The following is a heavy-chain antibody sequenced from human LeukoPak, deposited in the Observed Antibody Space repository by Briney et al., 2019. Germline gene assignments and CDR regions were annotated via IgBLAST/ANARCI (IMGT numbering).Heavy chain of an antibody. CDR2: ISGSGGST. Sequence: LGGSLRLSCAASGFTFSSYAMSWVRQAPGKGLEWVSIISGSGGSTYYADSVKGRFTISRDNSKNTLYLQMNSLRAEDTAVYYCAKVKGYCSSTSCSNYYYYGMDVWGQGTTVTVSS. J-gene: IGHJ6*02. CDR3: AKVKGYCSSTSCSNYYYYGMDV. D-gene: IGHD2-2*01. CDR1: GFTFSSYA. V-gene: IGHV3-23*01.